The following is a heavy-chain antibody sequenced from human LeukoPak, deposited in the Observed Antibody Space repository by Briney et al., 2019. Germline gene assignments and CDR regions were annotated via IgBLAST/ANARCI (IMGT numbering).Heavy chain of an antibody. CDR2: IYSGGST. Sequence: GGSLRLSCAASGFTVSSNYMSWVRQAPGKGLEWVSVIYSGGSTYYADSVKGRFTISRDNSKNTLYLQMNSLRAEDTAVYYCAKDYPLWGSGSSYWGQGTLVTVSS. V-gene: IGHV3-53*05. D-gene: IGHD3-10*01. J-gene: IGHJ4*02. CDR3: AKDYPLWGSGSSY. CDR1: GFTVSSNY.